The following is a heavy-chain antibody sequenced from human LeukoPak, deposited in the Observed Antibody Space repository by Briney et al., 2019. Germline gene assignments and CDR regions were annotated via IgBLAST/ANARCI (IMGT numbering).Heavy chain of an antibody. J-gene: IGHJ5*02. CDR2: INPSGGST. CDR1: EFTFTTYY. CDR3: ARGGYSGSGSHVWFDP. D-gene: IGHD3-10*01. V-gene: IGHV1-46*01. Sequence: GASVKVPCKASEFTFTTYYIHWVRQAPGQGLEWMGIINPSGGSTRNAQNFQGRVTMTRDTSTTTVYMELSSLRSEDTAVYYCARGGYSGSGSHVWFDPWGQGTLVTVSS.